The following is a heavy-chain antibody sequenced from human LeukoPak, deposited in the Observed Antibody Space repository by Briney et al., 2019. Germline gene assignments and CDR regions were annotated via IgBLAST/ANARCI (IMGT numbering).Heavy chain of an antibody. V-gene: IGHV3-23*01. CDR2: ISGSGGST. J-gene: IGHJ4*02. CDR1: GFTLSSYA. CDR3: ATLWFGELGLY. D-gene: IGHD3-10*01. Sequence: GGSLRLSCAASGFTLSSYAMSWVRQAPGKGLEWVSAISGSGGSTYYADSVKGRFTISRDNSKNTLSLQMNSLRAEDTAVYYCATLWFGELGLYWGQGTLVSVSS.